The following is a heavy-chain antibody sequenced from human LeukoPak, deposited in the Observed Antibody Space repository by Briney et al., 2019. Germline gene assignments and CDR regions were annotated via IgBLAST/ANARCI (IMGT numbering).Heavy chain of an antibody. D-gene: IGHD2-15*01. V-gene: IGHV3-23*01. J-gene: IGHJ4*02. CDR3: AKASPQVVVVAARTTFDY. CDR2: ISGSGGST. Sequence: GGSLRLSCAASGFTLSSYGMSWVRQAPGKGLEWVSAISGSGGSTYYADSVKGRFTISRDNSKNTLYLQMNSLRAEDTAVYYCAKASPQVVVVAARTTFDYWGQGTLVTVSS. CDR1: GFTLSSYG.